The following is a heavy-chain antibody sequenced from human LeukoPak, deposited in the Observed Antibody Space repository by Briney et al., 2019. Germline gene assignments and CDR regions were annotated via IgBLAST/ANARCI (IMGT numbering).Heavy chain of an antibody. CDR2: INPSGGST. V-gene: IGHV1-46*01. Sequence: GASVKVSCKASGYTFTSYYMHWVRQAPGQGLEWMGIINPSGGSTSYAQNFQGRVTMTRDTSTSTVYMELSSLRSEDTAVYYCARDQAGATGAFDIWGQGTMVTVSS. CDR1: GYTFTSYY. CDR3: ARDQAGATGAFDI. J-gene: IGHJ3*02. D-gene: IGHD1-26*01.